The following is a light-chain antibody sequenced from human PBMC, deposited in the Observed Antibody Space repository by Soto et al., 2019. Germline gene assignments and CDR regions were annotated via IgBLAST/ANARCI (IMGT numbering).Light chain of an antibody. CDR2: AVH. J-gene: IGLJ1*01. CDR3: ASYLTTSPLEV. Sequence: QSVLTQPASVAGTPGESITVSCFGSISDIVFHYYVSWYLLYPGQTPSLFIYAVHYRPSGVSSRFSGSKSGNTASLPISALQAAVEADYFSASYLTTSPLEVFGTGTKGTAL. CDR1: ISDIVFHYY. V-gene: IGLV2-14*01.